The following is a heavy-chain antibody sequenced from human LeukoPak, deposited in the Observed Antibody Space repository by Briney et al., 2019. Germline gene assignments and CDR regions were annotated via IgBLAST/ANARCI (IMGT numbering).Heavy chain of an antibody. CDR1: GFTFSSYG. CDR2: IWYDGSNK. Sequence: GGSLRLSCAASGFTFSSYGMHWVRQAPGKGLEWVAVIWYDGSNKYYADSVKGRFTISRDNSKNTLYLQMNSLRAEDTAVYYCARDEVVTSPYYGMDVWGQGTTVTVSS. V-gene: IGHV3-33*01. CDR3: ARDEVVTSPYYGMDV. D-gene: IGHD4-23*01. J-gene: IGHJ6*02.